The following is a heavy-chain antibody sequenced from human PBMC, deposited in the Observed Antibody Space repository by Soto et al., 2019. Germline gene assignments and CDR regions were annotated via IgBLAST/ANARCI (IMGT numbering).Heavy chain of an antibody. V-gene: IGHV5-51*01. J-gene: IGHJ3*02. Sequence: PGESLKISCNASGYIFNSYWIGWGRQMPGKGLDWMGIVYLDDSDTRYSPSFQGQVTISGDKSISTAYLQWSSLKASDTAMYFCASRRRTTDAFDIWGQGTMVTVSS. CDR3: ASRRRTTDAFDI. CDR1: GYIFNSYW. CDR2: VYLDDSDT. D-gene: IGHD1-1*01.